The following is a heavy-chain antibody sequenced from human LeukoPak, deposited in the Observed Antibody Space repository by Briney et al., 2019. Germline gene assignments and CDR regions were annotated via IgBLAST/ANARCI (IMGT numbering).Heavy chain of an antibody. CDR2: IIPIFGTA. CDR3: ARDRWTARANVNWFDP. D-gene: IGHD5-18*01. V-gene: IGHV1-69*05. Sequence: SVKVSCKASGGTFSSYAISWVRQAPGQGLEWMGRIIPIFGTANYAQKFQGRVTITTDESTSTAYMELSSLRSEDTAVYYCARDRWTARANVNWFDPWGQGTLVTVSS. CDR1: GGTFSSYA. J-gene: IGHJ5*02.